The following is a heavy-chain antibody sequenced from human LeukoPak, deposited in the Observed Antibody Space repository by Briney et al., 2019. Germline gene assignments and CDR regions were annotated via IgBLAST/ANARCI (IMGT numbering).Heavy chain of an antibody. Sequence: SETLSLTCTVSGGSFSGYYWSWIRQPPGKGLEWIGEINHSGSTNYNPSLKSRVTISVDTSKNQFSLKLSSVTAADTAVYYCARGFGASNYYYYGMDVWGQGTTVTVSS. V-gene: IGHV4-34*01. J-gene: IGHJ6*02. CDR3: ARGFGASNYYYYGMDV. CDR2: INHSGST. CDR1: GGSFSGYY. D-gene: IGHD4/OR15-4a*01.